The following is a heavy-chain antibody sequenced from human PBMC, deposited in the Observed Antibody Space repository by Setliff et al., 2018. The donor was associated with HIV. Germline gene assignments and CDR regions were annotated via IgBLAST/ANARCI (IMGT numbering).Heavy chain of an antibody. Sequence: SSETLSLTCTVSGGSISSSSYYWGWIRQPPGKGLEWIGNIYYSGSTYYNPSLKSRVTISVDTSKNQFSLKLSSVTAADTAVYYCARRVDNSGTFPDKNWLDPWGQGSPVTVSS. V-gene: IGHV4-39*07. CDR2: IYYSGST. CDR3: ARRVDNSGTFPDKNWLDP. CDR1: GGSISSSSYY. D-gene: IGHD3-10*01. J-gene: IGHJ5*02.